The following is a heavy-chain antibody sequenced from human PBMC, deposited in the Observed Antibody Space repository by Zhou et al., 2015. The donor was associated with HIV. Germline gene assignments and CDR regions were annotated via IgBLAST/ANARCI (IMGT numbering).Heavy chain of an antibody. CDR1: EAPLVSYA. CDR3: ARGGSRPFDY. D-gene: IGHD2-15*01. Sequence: QVQLVQSGAEVKKPGSREVSCRLLEAPLVSYAVSWVATGPSDKGLSGWEGIIPIFGTAKYAQKFQGRVTITADESTSTAYMELSSLRSEDTAVYYCARGGSRPFDYWGQGTLVTVSS. V-gene: IGHV1-69*01. J-gene: IGHJ4*02. CDR2: IIPIFGTA.